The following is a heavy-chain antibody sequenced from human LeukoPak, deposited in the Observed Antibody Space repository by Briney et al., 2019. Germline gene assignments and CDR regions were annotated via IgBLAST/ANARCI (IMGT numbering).Heavy chain of an antibody. CDR3: ARDPAQGSSRYRPHNWFDP. J-gene: IGHJ5*02. CDR1: GFTFSDYY. Sequence: PGGSLRLSCAASGFTFSDYYMSWIRQAPGKGLEWVSYISSSGSTIYYADSVKGRFTISRDNAKNSLYLQMNSLRAEDTAVYYCARDPAQGSSRYRPHNWFDPWGQGTLVTVSS. V-gene: IGHV3-11*01. D-gene: IGHD6-13*01. CDR2: ISSSGSTI.